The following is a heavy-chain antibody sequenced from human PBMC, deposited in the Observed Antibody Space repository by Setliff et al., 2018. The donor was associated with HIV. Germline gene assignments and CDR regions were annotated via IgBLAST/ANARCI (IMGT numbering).Heavy chain of an antibody. V-gene: IGHV3-21*01. CDR2: IISSSTNI. D-gene: IGHD3-16*01. CDR3: ARDGGGLGVY. CDR1: GFTFSSYS. J-gene: IGHJ4*02. Sequence: GGSLRLSCEASGFTFSSYSINRVRQAPGKGLEWVSSIISSSTNIYYADSVKDRFTISRDTAKNSLYLQMNSLRAEETAVYYCARDGGGLGVYWGQGTLVTVSS.